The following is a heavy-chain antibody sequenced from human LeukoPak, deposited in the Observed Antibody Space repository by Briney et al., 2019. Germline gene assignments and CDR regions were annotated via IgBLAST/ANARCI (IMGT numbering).Heavy chain of an antibody. CDR3: ARTVDTPGWFDP. V-gene: IGHV4-4*07. CDR1: GGSISSHH. J-gene: IGHJ5*02. Sequence: SETLSLTCNVSGGSISSHHWSWIRQPAGRGLEWIGRIYSSGRTTYSPSLKSRVTMSVDTSKNQIFMRLKSLTAADTAVYYCARTVDTPGWFDPWGQGTLVTVSS. CDR2: IYSSGRT. D-gene: IGHD5-18*01.